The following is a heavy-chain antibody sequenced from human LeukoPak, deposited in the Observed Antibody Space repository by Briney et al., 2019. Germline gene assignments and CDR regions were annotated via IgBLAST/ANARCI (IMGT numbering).Heavy chain of an antibody. CDR3: ARWYSSSWYVGKHNWFDP. CDR2: IYYSGRT. J-gene: IGHJ5*02. D-gene: IGHD6-13*01. Sequence: SQTLSLTCPVAGRSISSYYSSSIRQPPGKGLEWIGYIYYSGRTYFNPSLKSRVTISVDTSKNQFSLKLSSVTAADTAVYYCARWYSSSWYVGKHNWFDPWGQGTLVTVSS. CDR1: GRSISSYY. V-gene: IGHV4-59*01.